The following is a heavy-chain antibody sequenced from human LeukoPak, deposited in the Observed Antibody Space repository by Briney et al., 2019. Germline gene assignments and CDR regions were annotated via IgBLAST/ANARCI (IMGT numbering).Heavy chain of an antibody. Sequence: ASVKVSCKASGYTFTGNGITWVRQAPGQGLEWMGWINAYNGNTEYAQKLQGRVTMTTDTSTSTAYMELSSLRSDDTAVYYCAREAWLGELLVHFDLWGGGNLVTVSS. V-gene: IGHV1-18*01. CDR3: AREAWLGELLVHFDL. CDR2: INAYNGNT. J-gene: IGHJ2*01. CDR1: GYTFTGNG. D-gene: IGHD3-10*01.